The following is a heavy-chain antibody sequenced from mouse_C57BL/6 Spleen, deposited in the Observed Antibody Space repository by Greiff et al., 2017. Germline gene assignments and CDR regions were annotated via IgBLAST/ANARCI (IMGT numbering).Heavy chain of an antibody. Sequence: EVQLQQSGAELVRPGASVKLSCTASGFNIKDDYMHWVKQRPEQGLEWIGWIDPENGDTEYASKFQGKATITADTSSNTAYLQLSSLTSEDTAVYYCTTPYSRYAMDYWGQGTSVNVSS. CDR2: IDPENGDT. V-gene: IGHV14-4*01. CDR3: TTPYSRYAMDY. D-gene: IGHD2-12*01. CDR1: GFNIKDDY. J-gene: IGHJ4*01.